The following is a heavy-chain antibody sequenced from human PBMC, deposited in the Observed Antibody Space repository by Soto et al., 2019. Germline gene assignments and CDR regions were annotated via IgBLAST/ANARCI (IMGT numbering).Heavy chain of an antibody. J-gene: IGHJ5*02. CDR3: TTAPYGVYDSSGYYYGRFDP. Sequence: GGSLRLSCVASGFTFSSYSMVWVCQAPGKGLEWVGRIKSKTDGGTTDYAAPVKGRLSISRDDSKNTLYLQMNSLKTEDTAVYYCTTAPYGVYDSSGYYYGRFDPWGHGTLVTVSS. D-gene: IGHD3-22*01. CDR2: IKSKTDGGTT. V-gene: IGHV3-15*01. CDR1: GFTFSSYS.